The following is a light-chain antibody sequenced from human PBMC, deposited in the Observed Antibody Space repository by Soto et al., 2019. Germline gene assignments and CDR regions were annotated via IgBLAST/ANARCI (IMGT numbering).Light chain of an antibody. CDR3: QQYGISPWT. V-gene: IGKV3-20*01. CDR2: GAY. J-gene: IGKJ1*01. Sequence: EIVLTQSPGILSLSPGERATLSCRASQSVTSSYLAWYQQKPGQAPRLLIFGAYSRATGIPDWFSGSGSGIDFTLIISRLGPEDFAVYYCQQYGISPWTFGQGTKVQI. CDR1: QSVTSSY.